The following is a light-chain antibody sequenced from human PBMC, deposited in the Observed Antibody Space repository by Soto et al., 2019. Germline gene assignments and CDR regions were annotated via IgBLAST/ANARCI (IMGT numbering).Light chain of an antibody. CDR1: QGISSY. V-gene: IGKV1-9*01. Sequence: DIQLTQSPSFLSASVGDRVTITCRASQGISSYFAWYQQKPGKAPKLLIYAASTWQIGVPSRYSGSGSGTEFTLPISSLQPEDFATYYCQQLNSYPPWTFGQGTKVEIK. CDR3: QQLNSYPPWT. J-gene: IGKJ1*01. CDR2: AAS.